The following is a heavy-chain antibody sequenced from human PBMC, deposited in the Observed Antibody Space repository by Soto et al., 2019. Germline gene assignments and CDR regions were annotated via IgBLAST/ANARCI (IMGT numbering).Heavy chain of an antibody. CDR1: GFTFSSYA. D-gene: IGHD3-22*01. J-gene: IGHJ4*02. V-gene: IGHV3-30-3*01. Sequence: GGSLRLSCAASGFTFSSYAMHWVRQAPGKGLEWVAVISYDGSNKYYADSVKGRFTISRDNSKNTLYLQMNSLRAEGTAVYYCARDLITMIVVVPAFGYWGQGTLVTVSS. CDR3: ARDLITMIVVVPAFGY. CDR2: ISYDGSNK.